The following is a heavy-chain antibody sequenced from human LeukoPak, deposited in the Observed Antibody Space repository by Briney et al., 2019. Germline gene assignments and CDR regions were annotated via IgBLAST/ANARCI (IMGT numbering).Heavy chain of an antibody. J-gene: IGHJ4*02. CDR3: ARGTGYSSVTY. Sequence: SETLSLTCTVSCGSICSYYWSWIRQPPGKGLEWIGYIFYSGSTNYNPSLKSRVTISVDTSKNQFSLKMSSVTAADTAVYYCARGTGYSSVTYWGQGTLVTVSS. V-gene: IGHV4-59*01. CDR1: CGSICSYY. D-gene: IGHD6-19*01. CDR2: IFYSGST.